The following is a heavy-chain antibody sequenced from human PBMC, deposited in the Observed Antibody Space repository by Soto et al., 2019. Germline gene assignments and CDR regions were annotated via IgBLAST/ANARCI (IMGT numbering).Heavy chain of an antibody. CDR1: GYTFTSYD. D-gene: IGHD1-1*01. Sequence: ASVKVSCKASGYTFTSYDIYWVRQAPGQGLEWMGWLNPNAGNTGYAQKFRGRITVTSDTSINTVYMELSSLRSEDTAVYYCARGADTNGWNGFGADKYYFDYWGQGTLVTVSS. V-gene: IGHV1-8*02. CDR2: LNPNAGNT. CDR3: ARGADTNGWNGFGADKYYFDY. J-gene: IGHJ4*02.